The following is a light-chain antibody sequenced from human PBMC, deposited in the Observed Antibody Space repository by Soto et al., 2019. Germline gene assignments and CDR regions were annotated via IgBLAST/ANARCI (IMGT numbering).Light chain of an antibody. CDR1: SRDVGGYNY. CDR2: EGS. CDR3: SSYTSSSTLYV. J-gene: IGLJ1*01. Sequence: QSVLTQPASVSGSPGQSITISCTGTSRDVGGYNYFSWYQQHPGKAPKLMIYEGSNRPSGVSNRFSGSKSGNTASLTISGLQAEDEADYYCSSYTSSSTLYVFGTGTKLTVL. V-gene: IGLV2-14*01.